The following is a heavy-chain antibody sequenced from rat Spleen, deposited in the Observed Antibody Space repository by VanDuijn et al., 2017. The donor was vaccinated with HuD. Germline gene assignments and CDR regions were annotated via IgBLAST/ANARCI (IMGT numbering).Heavy chain of an antibody. CDR3: ARRHYGYTDYFDY. Sequence: EVQLVESGGGLVQPGKSLKLSCAASGFTFSDYYMAWVRQAPKKGLEWVASITPGGSDTYYRDSVKGRFTISRDNAKSTLSLQMDSLRSEDTATYYCARRHYGYTDYFDYWGQGVMVTVSS. CDR2: ITPGGSDT. CDR1: GFTFSDYY. V-gene: IGHV5-25*01. D-gene: IGHD1-9*01. J-gene: IGHJ2*01.